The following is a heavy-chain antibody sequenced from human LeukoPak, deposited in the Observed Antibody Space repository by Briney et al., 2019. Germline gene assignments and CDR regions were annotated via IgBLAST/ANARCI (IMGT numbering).Heavy chain of an antibody. J-gene: IGHJ4*02. V-gene: IGHV4-59*01. CDR1: GGSISSYY. CDR3: ARGDHYDGFDY. D-gene: IGHD4-17*01. CDR2: IYYSGST. Sequence: SETLSLTCTVSGGSISSYYWSWIRQPPGKGLEWIGYIYYSGSTNYNPSLKSRVTISVDTSKNQFSLKLSSVTAADTAVYYCARGDHYDGFDYWGQGTLVTVSS.